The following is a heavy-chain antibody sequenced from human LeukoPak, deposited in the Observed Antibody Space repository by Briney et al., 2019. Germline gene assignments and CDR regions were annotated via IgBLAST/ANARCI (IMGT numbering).Heavy chain of an antibody. CDR2: IIPIFGTA. J-gene: IGHJ4*02. Sequence: ASVKVSCKASGGTFSSYAISWVRQAPGQGPEWMGGIIPIFGTANYAQKFQGRVTITADESTSTAYMELSSLRSEDTAVYYCARVGSRKTYGSGNYFDYWGQGTLVTVSS. D-gene: IGHD3-10*01. CDR3: ARVGSRKTYGSGNYFDY. V-gene: IGHV1-69*13. CDR1: GGTFSSYA.